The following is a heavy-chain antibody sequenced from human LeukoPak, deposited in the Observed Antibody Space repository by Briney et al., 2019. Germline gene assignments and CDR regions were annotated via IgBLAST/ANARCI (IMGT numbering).Heavy chain of an antibody. Sequence: GGSLRLSCAASGFTFSSYMMNWVRQAPGKGLEWVSSISSSSSYIYYADSVKGRFTISRDNAKNSLYLQMNSLRAEDTAVYYCAHYYDSSGYPDGNDAFDIWGQGTMVTVSS. D-gene: IGHD3-22*01. V-gene: IGHV3-21*01. CDR2: ISSSSSYI. CDR3: AHYYDSSGYPDGNDAFDI. J-gene: IGHJ3*02. CDR1: GFTFSSYM.